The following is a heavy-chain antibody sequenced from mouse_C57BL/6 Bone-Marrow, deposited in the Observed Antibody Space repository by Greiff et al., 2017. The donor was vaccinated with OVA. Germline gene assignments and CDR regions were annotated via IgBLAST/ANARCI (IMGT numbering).Heavy chain of an antibody. CDR1: GYSITSDY. CDR3: ARSHYYGSIFLDD. D-gene: IGHD1-1*01. Sequence: DVMLVESGPGLAQPSQTLSLTCSVTGYSITSDYWNWIRKFPGNKLEYMGYISYSGSTYYNPSLKSRISITRDTSKNQYYLQLNSVTTEDTATYYCARSHYYGSIFLDDWGQGTTLTVSS. CDR2: ISYSGST. J-gene: IGHJ2*01. V-gene: IGHV3-8*01.